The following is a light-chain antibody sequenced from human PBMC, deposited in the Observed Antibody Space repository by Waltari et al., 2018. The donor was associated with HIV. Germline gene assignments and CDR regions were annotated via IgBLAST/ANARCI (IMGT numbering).Light chain of an antibody. CDR2: WAS. J-gene: IGKJ2*01. CDR1: QSVLYSSNNKNY. CDR3: QQYSSTPVT. Sequence: DIVMTQSPDSLAVSLGERATMNCKSSQSVLYSSNNKNYLAWYQQKPGQPPKLLIYWASTRESGVPDRFSGSGSATDVTLTISSLQAEDVAVYYCQQYSSTPVTFGQGTKLEIK. V-gene: IGKV4-1*01.